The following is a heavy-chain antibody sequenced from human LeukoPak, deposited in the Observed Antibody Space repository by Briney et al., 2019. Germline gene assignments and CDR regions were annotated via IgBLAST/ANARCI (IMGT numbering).Heavy chain of an antibody. D-gene: IGHD3-22*01. CDR2: IYYNGNT. Sequence: SGTLSLTCTVSGASISSSYWSWVRQPPGKRLEWIGFIYYNGNTNSNPSLKSRVTISADTSKNQLSLKLTSVTAADTAVYYCVRGNYDNRGYSNAFDIWGQGAMVTVSS. V-gene: IGHV4-59*01. CDR3: VRGNYDNRGYSNAFDI. CDR1: GASISSSY. J-gene: IGHJ3*02.